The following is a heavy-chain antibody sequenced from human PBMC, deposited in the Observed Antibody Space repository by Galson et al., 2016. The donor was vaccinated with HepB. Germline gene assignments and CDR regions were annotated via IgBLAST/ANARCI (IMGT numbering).Heavy chain of an antibody. V-gene: IGHV4-4*02. CDR1: GGSISSRDW. CDR2: IYHSGRT. J-gene: IGHJ4*02. Sequence: SETLSLTCAVSGGSISSRDWWNWVRQPPGKGLEWIGEIYHSGRTNDSPSLKRRVTMSVDKSKNQFSLRLNSVTAADTAVYYCAVDYGGNSAFDSWGQGTLATVSS. CDR3: AVDYGGNSAFDS. D-gene: IGHD4-23*01.